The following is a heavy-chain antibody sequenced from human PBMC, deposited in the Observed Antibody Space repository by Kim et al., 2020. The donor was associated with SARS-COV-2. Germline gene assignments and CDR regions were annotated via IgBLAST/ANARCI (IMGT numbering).Heavy chain of an antibody. D-gene: IGHD3-10*01. Sequence: SETLSLTCTVSGGSISSYYWSWIRQPPGKGLEWIGYIYYSGSTNYNPSLKSRVTISVDTSKNQFSLKLSSVTAADTAVYYCARDGGGFVELYYWGQGTLVAVSS. CDR1: GGSISSYY. CDR3: ARDGGGFVELYY. V-gene: IGHV4-59*01. J-gene: IGHJ4*02. CDR2: IYYSGST.